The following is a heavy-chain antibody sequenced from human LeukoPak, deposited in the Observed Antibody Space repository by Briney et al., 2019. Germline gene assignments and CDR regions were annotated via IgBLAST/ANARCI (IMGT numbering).Heavy chain of an antibody. CDR1: RFAFSNYA. CDR3: ANYRKPQWLDY. Sequence: GGSLRLSCAVSRFAFSNYAMTWVRQAPGQGLEYVSTISSNGADTYYADSVKGRFTISRDNSKNTLYLQMTSLRVEDTAVYYCANYRKPQWLDYWGQGTLVTVSS. J-gene: IGHJ4*02. CDR2: ISSNGADT. V-gene: IGHV3-23*01. D-gene: IGHD6-19*01.